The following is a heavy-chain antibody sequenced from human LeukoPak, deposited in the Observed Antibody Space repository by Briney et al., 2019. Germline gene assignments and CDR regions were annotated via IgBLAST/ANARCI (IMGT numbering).Heavy chain of an antibody. CDR3: ARYLLGDYDFWSGYQNHDAFDI. J-gene: IGHJ3*02. CDR1: GGSISSYY. CDR2: THYSGT. D-gene: IGHD3-3*01. Sequence: SETLSLTCTVSGGSISSYYWSWIRQPPGKGLEWIGYTHYSGTNYNPSLKSRVTISADTSKNQFSLKLSSVTAADTAVYYCARYLLGDYDFWSGYQNHDAFDIWGQGTMVTVSS. V-gene: IGHV4-59*01.